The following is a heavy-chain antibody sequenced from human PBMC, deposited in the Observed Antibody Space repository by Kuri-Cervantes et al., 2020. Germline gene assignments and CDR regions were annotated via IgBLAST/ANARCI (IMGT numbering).Heavy chain of an antibody. CDR3: ARGYYDSSGYYYPYYYYGMDV. D-gene: IGHD3-22*01. J-gene: IGHJ6*02. Sequence: ASVKVSCKASGYTFTSYGISWVRQAPGQGLEWMGWISAYNGNTNYAQKLQGRVTMTTDTSTSTAYMELRSLRSDDTAVYYCARGYYDSSGYYYPYYYYGMDVWGQGTMVTVSS. CDR2: ISAYNGNT. V-gene: IGHV1-18*01. CDR1: GYTFTSYG.